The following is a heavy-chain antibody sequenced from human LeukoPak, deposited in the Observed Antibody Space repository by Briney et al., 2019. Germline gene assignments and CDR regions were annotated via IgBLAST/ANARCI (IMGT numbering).Heavy chain of an antibody. V-gene: IGHV3-23*01. Sequence: PGGSLRFSCAASGFSFSDYAMSWVRQAPGKGLEWVSGINDGGDYKYYADSVTGRFTIYRDSSKNTLWLQMNSLRADDTAVYYCAKEKHRHGIPLFDYWGQGTLVTVSS. CDR3: AKEKHRHGIPLFDY. CDR1: GFSFSDYA. D-gene: IGHD1-14*01. CDR2: INDGGDYK. J-gene: IGHJ4*02.